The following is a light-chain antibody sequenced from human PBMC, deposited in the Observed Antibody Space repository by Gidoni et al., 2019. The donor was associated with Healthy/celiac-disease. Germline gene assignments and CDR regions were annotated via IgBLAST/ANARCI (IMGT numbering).Light chain of an antibody. J-gene: IGKJ3*01. Sequence: AIRRTQSPSSLSASTGDRVTSTCRASQGISSYLAWYQQKPGKAPKLLIYAASPLQSGVPSWFSCSGSGTDFTLTISCLQSEDFATYFFQQYYSYPLAFGPXTKVDIK. V-gene: IGKV1-8*01. CDR2: AAS. CDR3: QQYYSYPLA. CDR1: QGISSY.